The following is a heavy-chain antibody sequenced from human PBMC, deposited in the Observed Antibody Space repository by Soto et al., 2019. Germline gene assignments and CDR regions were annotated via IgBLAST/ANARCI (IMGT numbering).Heavy chain of an antibody. CDR3: ARDYDFWSGSQGGYMDV. Sequence: PGGSLRLSCAASGFTFDDYGMSWVRQAPGKGLEWVSGINWNGGSTGYADSVKGRFTISRDNAKNSLYLQMNSLRAEDTALYHCARDYDFWSGSQGGYMDVWGKGTTVTVSS. V-gene: IGHV3-20*01. CDR2: INWNGGST. J-gene: IGHJ6*03. CDR1: GFTFDDYG. D-gene: IGHD3-3*01.